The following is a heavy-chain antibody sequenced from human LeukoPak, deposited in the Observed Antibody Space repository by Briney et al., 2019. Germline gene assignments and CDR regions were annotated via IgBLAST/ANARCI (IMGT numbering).Heavy chain of an antibody. CDR1: GGTFRTYG. CDR3: ARDPAVSSEGGFDP. CDR2: ILPIVGIA. J-gene: IGHJ5*02. D-gene: IGHD6-13*01. V-gene: IGHV1-69*04. Sequence: ASVKVSCKASGGTFRTYGINWVRQAPGQGLEWMGRILPIVGIANYAQKFQGRVTINADKTTSTAYMELSSLRSEDTAVYYCARDPAVSSEGGFDPWGQGTLVTVSS.